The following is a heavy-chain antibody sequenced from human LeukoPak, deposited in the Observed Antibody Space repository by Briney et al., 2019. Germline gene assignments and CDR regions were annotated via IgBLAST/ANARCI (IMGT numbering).Heavy chain of an antibody. CDR3: ARGIHHQGAY. J-gene: IGHJ4*02. CDR2: LKSKGSGGTT. D-gene: IGHD1-26*01. Sequence: GGSLRLSCAASGFYFNDAWMSWVRQAPGKGLEWIGRLKSKGSGGTTDYAAPVKGRFTISRDDSKNTLYLQMNSLKIEDTAVYYCARGIHHQGAYWGQGTLVTVSS. CDR1: GFYFNDAW. V-gene: IGHV3-15*01.